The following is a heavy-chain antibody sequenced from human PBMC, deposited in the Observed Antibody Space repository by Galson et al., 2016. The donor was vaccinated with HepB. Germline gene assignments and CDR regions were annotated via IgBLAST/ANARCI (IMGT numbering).Heavy chain of an antibody. Sequence: SETLSLTCTVSGGSINSRSYYWGWIRQPPGKGLEWIGTIYYSGSTYYNPSLKSRVTISVDTSKNQFSLKLNSVTAADTAVYYCARRRITMLEEDIWGQGTKVTVSS. J-gene: IGHJ3*02. D-gene: IGHD3-22*01. V-gene: IGHV4-39*01. CDR3: ARRRITMLEEDI. CDR2: IYYSGST. CDR1: GGSINSRSYY.